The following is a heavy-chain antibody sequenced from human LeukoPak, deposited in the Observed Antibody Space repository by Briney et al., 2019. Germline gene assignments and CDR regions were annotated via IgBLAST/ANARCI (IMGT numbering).Heavy chain of an antibody. CDR3: AKGNY. CDR1: GFTFYNYA. CDR2: IGGSGGTT. Sequence: PGGSLRLSCAASGFTFYNYAMTWVRQAPGRGLEWVSAIGGSGGTTYYADSVQGRFTISRDNSKNMLYLQMGSLRAEDTAVYFCAKGNYWGQGTLVTVSS. J-gene: IGHJ4*02. V-gene: IGHV3-23*01.